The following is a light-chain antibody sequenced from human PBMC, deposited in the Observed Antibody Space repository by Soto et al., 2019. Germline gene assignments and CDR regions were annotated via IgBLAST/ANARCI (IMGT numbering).Light chain of an antibody. V-gene: IGLV2-23*03. CDR2: EGS. CDR1: SSDVGSYNL. CDR3: CSYAGSYTFVV. Sequence: QSVLTQPASVSGSPGQSITISCTGTSSDVGSYNLVSWYQQHPGKAPKLMIYEGSKRPSGVSNRFSGSKSGYTASLTISGLQAEDEADYYCCSYAGSYTFVVFGGGTKLTVL. J-gene: IGLJ3*02.